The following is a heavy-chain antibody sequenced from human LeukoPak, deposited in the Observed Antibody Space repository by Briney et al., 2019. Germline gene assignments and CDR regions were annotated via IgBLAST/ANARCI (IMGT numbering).Heavy chain of an antibody. V-gene: IGHV4-38-2*02. CDR2: ISHSGST. J-gene: IGHJ6*03. D-gene: IGHD1-1*01. Sequence: SETLSLTCTVSGDSISNPYYWGWIRQPPGKGLEWIGSISHSGSTFYTLSLRSRVTISLDTSKNQFSLKLNSVTAADTAVYYCAGDTWKDYYYYFMDVWGKGTTVTVSS. CDR1: GDSISNPYY. CDR3: AGDTWKDYYYYFMDV.